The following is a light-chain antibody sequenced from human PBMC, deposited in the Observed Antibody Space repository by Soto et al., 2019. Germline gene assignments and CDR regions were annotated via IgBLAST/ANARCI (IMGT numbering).Light chain of an antibody. CDR2: AAS. J-gene: IGKJ4*01. Sequence: AIQMTQSPSSLSASVGDRVTITCRASQGIRNDLGWYQQKPGKAPKLLIYAASRLQSGVPPRFAGSGSGTDFTLTISSLQPEDFATYYCLQDYIYPLTFGGGTKVEIK. CDR3: LQDYIYPLT. CDR1: QGIRND. V-gene: IGKV1-6*01.